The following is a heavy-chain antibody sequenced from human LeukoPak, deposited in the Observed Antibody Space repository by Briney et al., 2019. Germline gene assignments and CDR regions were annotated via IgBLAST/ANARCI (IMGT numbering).Heavy chain of an antibody. CDR1: GGTFSSYA. V-gene: IGHV1-69*13. J-gene: IGHJ3*02. D-gene: IGHD5-18*01. Sequence: ASVKVSCKASGGTFSSYAISWVRQAPGQGLKWMGGIIPIFGTANYAQKFQGRVTITADESTSTAYMELSSLRSEDTAVYYCASGGYSYAGPDAFDIWGQGTMVTVSS. CDR2: IIPIFGTA. CDR3: ASGGYSYAGPDAFDI.